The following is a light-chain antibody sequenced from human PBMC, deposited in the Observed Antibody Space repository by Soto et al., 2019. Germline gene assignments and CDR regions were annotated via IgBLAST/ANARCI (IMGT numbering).Light chain of an antibody. CDR2: WVT. CDR3: SSYTSSTTLSVV. V-gene: IGLV2-14*01. CDR1: SSDVGGYNY. J-gene: IGLJ2*01. Sequence: QYALTQPASVSGSPGQSITISCTGTSSDVGGYNYVSWYQQHPGKAPKLMIYWVTNRPSGVSNRFSGSKSGNTASLTISGLQAEDEADYYCSSYTSSTTLSVVFGGGTKLTVL.